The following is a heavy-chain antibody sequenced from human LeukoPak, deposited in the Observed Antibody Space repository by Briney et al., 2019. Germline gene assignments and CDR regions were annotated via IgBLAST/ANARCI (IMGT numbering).Heavy chain of an antibody. CDR1: GGSISSYY. J-gene: IGHJ4*02. V-gene: IGHV4-59*08. Sequence: SETLSLTCTVSGGSISSYYWSWIRQPPGKGLEWIGYIYYSGSTNYNPSLKSRVTISVDTSKYQFSLKLSSVTAADTAVYYCAGSRDGYNRVFYWGQGTLVTVSS. CDR2: IYYSGST. CDR3: AGSRDGYNRVFY. D-gene: IGHD5-24*01.